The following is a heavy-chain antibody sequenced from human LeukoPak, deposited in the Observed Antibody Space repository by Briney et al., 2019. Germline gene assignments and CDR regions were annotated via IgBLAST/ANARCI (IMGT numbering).Heavy chain of an antibody. J-gene: IGHJ4*02. D-gene: IGHD5-12*01. V-gene: IGHV4-39*07. Sequence: PSETLSLTCTVSGGSISSSSYYWGWIRQPPGKGLEWIGSIYYSGSTYYNPSLKSRVTISVDTSKNQFSLKMRSVTAADTAVYYCARDLLRGHSGNVDDYWGQGTLITVSS. CDR1: GGSISSSSYY. CDR3: ARDLLRGHSGNVDDY. CDR2: IYYSGST.